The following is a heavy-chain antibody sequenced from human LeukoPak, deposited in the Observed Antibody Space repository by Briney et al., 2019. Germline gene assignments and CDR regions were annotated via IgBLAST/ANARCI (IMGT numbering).Heavy chain of an antibody. Sequence: VGSLRLSCAASGFTVSTNYMNWVRQAPGKGLEWVSVIYSSGSTYYADSVEGRFTISRDNSKNTLYLQMNGLRAEDTAVYYCARTKYYYDSSGYPDAFDIWGQGTMVTVSS. J-gene: IGHJ3*02. V-gene: IGHV3-53*01. CDR2: IYSSGST. D-gene: IGHD3-22*01. CDR3: ARTKYYYDSSGYPDAFDI. CDR1: GFTVSTNY.